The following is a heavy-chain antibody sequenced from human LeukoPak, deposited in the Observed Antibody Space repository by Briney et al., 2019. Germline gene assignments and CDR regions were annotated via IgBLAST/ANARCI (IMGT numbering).Heavy chain of an antibody. Sequence: PGGTLRLSCAASGFTFSSYIMNWVRQAPGKGLEWVSSISSSSSYIYYADSVKDRFTISRDNAKNSLYLQMNSLIAEDKAVYYCARGGKGGYCSGGSCYAWGQGTLVTVSS. D-gene: IGHD2-15*01. CDR1: GFTFSSYI. V-gene: IGHV3-21*01. J-gene: IGHJ5*02. CDR2: ISSSSSYI. CDR3: ARGGKGGYCSGGSCYA.